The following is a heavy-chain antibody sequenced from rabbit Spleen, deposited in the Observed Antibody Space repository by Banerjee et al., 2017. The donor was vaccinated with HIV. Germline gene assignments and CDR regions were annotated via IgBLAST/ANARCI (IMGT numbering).Heavy chain of an antibody. CDR1: GFTLSSYY. CDR3: ARDLTGVIGWNFGW. CDR2: IDPVFGIT. J-gene: IGHJ4*01. V-gene: IGHV1S7*01. D-gene: IGHD1-1*01. Sequence: QQLEESGGGLVQPGGSLTLSCKASGFTLSSYYMNWVRQAPGKGLEWIGYIDPVFGITYYANWVNGRFSISRENAQNTVFLQMTSLTAADTATYFCARDLTGVIGWNFGWWGPGTLVTVS.